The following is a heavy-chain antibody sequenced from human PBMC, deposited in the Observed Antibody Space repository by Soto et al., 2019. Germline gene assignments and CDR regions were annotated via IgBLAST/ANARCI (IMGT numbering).Heavy chain of an antibody. CDR2: ISGSGGST. V-gene: IGHV3-23*01. CDR3: AKGVVAYCDSRDNAFDI. D-gene: IGHD3-22*01. Sequence: PGGSLRLSCAASGFAFSSYAMSWVRQAPGKGLEWVSAISGSGGSTYYADSVKGRFTISRDNSKNTLYLQMNSLRAEDTAVYYCAKGVVAYCDSRDNAFDIWGQGTMVTVSS. J-gene: IGHJ3*02. CDR1: GFAFSSYA.